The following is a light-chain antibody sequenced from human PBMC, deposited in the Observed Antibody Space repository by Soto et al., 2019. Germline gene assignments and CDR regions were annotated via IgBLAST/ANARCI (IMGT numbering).Light chain of an antibody. CDR2: DAS. V-gene: IGKV1-9*01. CDR3: QQLNSYPFT. Sequence: DVQMTQYKSSLSASVGDRVTITCRASQGISSYLAWYQQKKGKAPKLLIYDASILQSGVPSRFSGSGSWTECTLPLSRLQPEDVKTDYCQQLNSYPFTFGPGTKVDI. CDR1: QGISSY. J-gene: IGKJ3*01.